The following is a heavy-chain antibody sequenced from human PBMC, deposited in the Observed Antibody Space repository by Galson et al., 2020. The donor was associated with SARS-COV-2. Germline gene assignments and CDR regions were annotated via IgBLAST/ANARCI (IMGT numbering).Heavy chain of an antibody. CDR2: IYDSGST. D-gene: IGHD3-16*01. J-gene: IGHJ6*02. Sequence: SQTLSLTCTASGDSISSYYWMWIRQPPGKGLEWVGYIYDSGSTNYNSSLKSRVTISMDTSKNQFSLKLSSVTAADSAMYYCARGYVEMPTISCWGNFYHYYYGMDVWGQGTTVTVSS. CDR3: ARGYVEMPTISCWGNFYHYYYGMDV. V-gene: IGHV4-59*01. CDR1: GDSISSYY.